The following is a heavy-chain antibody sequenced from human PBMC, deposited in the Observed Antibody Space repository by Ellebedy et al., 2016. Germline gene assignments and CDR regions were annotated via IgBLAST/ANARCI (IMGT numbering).Heavy chain of an antibody. Sequence: GESLKISCAASGFTLTTNGMHWVRQAPGKGLEWVASIAYDGTDKYYGDSVKGRFTISRDNLLYLQMSSLRTEDTAVYYCAKDLGTSSRFYYFDYWGQGTLVTVSS. J-gene: IGHJ4*02. CDR3: AKDLGTSSRFYYFDY. CDR2: IAYDGTDK. CDR1: GFTLTTNG. D-gene: IGHD1-14*01. V-gene: IGHV3-30*18.